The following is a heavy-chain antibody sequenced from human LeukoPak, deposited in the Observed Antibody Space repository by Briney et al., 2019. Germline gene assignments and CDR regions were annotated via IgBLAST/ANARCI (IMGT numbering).Heavy chain of an antibody. D-gene: IGHD6-13*01. CDR3: ARDPQSSSWSGYYYYYYMDV. Sequence: PSVKVSCKASGYTFTGYYMHWVRQAPGQGLEWMGWINPNSGGTNYAQKFQGRVTMTRDTSISTAYMELSRLRSDDTAVYYCARDPQSSSWSGYYYYYYMDVWGKGTTVTISS. J-gene: IGHJ6*03. V-gene: IGHV1-2*02. CDR2: INPNSGGT. CDR1: GYTFTGYY.